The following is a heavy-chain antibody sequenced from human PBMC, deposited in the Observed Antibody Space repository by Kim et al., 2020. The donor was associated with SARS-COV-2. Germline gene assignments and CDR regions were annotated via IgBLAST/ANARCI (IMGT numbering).Heavy chain of an antibody. V-gene: IGHV4-34*01. Sequence: SETLSLTCAVYGGSFSGYYWSWIRQPPGKGLEWIGEINHSGSTNYNPSLKSRVTISVDTSKNQFSLKLSSVTAADTAVYYCARGTVRVKPQRNRPFDYWGQGTLVTVSS. D-gene: IGHD3-10*01. J-gene: IGHJ4*02. CDR3: ARGTVRVKPQRNRPFDY. CDR1: GGSFSGYY. CDR2: INHSGST.